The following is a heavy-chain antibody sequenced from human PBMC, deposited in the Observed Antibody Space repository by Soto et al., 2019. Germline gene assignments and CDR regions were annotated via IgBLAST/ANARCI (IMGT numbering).Heavy chain of an antibody. J-gene: IGHJ2*01. CDR3: AKDGRGLDPAYWYFDL. Sequence: GGSLRLSCAASGFTFSSYAMSWVRQAPGKGLEWVSAISGSGGSTYYADSVKGRFTISRDNSKNTLYLQMNSLRAEDTAVYYCAKDGRGLDPAYWYFDLWGRGTLVTVSS. CDR1: GFTFSSYA. CDR2: ISGSGGST. D-gene: IGHD5-12*01. V-gene: IGHV3-23*01.